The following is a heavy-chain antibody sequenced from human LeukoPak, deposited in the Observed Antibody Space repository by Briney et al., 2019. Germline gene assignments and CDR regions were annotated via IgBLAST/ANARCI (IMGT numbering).Heavy chain of an antibody. CDR1: GFTFSSYS. Sequence: TGGSLRLSCAASGFTFSSYSMNWVRQAPGKGLEWVSYITGSSSTISYADSVKGRFTISRDNARNSLYLQMNSLRAEDTAVYYCATDRHWAFDYWGQGTLVTVSS. J-gene: IGHJ4*02. V-gene: IGHV3-48*01. D-gene: IGHD3-16*01. CDR3: ATDRHWAFDY. CDR2: ITGSSSTI.